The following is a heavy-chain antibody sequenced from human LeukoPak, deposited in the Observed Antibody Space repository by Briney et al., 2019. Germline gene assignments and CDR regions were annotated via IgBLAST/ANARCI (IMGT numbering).Heavy chain of an antibody. D-gene: IGHD3-22*01. CDR3: ATGHLLNSSSGYYGDF. CDR1: GYTFTSYD. CDR2: MNPNSGNT. V-gene: IGHV1-8*01. J-gene: IGHJ4*02. Sequence: ASVKVSCKASGYTFTSYDINWVRQATGQGLEWMGWMNPNSGNTGYAQKFQGRVSMTEDTSTETAYMELSSLRSEDTAVYYCATGHLLNSSSGYYGDFWGQGTLVTASS.